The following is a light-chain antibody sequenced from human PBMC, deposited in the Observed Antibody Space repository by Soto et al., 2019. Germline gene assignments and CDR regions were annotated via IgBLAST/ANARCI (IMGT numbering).Light chain of an antibody. CDR2: DVN. CDR1: SSDVGGYDF. CDR3: CSYTSSHPRV. Sequence: QSALTQPASVSGSPGQSITISCTGTSSDVGGYDFVSWYQHHPGKAPKLMIYDVNNRPSGLSNRFSGSKSGNTASLTISGLQTEYETDDYCCSYTSSHPRVFGTGTKLTVL. J-gene: IGLJ1*01. V-gene: IGLV2-14*01.